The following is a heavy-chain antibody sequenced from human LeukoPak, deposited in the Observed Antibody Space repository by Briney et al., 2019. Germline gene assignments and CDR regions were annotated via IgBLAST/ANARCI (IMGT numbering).Heavy chain of an antibody. V-gene: IGHV4-34*01. D-gene: IGHD2-2*01. CDR1: GGSFSGYY. CDR2: INHSGST. J-gene: IGHJ4*02. CDR3: ARLGVPAAMSWSAGYFDY. Sequence: PSETLSLTCAVCGGSFSGYYWSWIRQPPGKGLEWIGEINHSGSTNYNPSLKSRVTISVDTSKNQFSLKLSSVTAADTAVYYCARLGVPAAMSWSAGYFDYWGQGTLVTVSS.